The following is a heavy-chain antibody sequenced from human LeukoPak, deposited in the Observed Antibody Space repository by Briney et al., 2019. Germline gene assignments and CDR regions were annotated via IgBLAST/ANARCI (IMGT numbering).Heavy chain of an antibody. CDR3: ARDRGYYYDSSGYTFDY. Sequence: GGSLRLSCAASGFTFSSYSMNWVRQAPGKGLEWVSSISSSSSYIYYADSVKGRFTISRDNAKNSLYLQMNSLRAEDTAVYYCARDRGYYYDSSGYTFDYWGQGTLVTVSS. CDR2: ISSSSSYI. CDR1: GFTFSSYS. D-gene: IGHD3-22*01. J-gene: IGHJ4*02. V-gene: IGHV3-21*01.